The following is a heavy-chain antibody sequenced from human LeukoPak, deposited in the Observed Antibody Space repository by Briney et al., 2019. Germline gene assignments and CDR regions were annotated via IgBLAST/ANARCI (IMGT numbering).Heavy chain of an antibody. V-gene: IGHV4-38-2*02. CDR2: IYYRGST. CDR1: GYSISNGYY. Sequence: PSETLSLTCTVSGYSISNGYYWGWIRQPPGKGLEWVGSIYYRGSTYYNPSLRSRVTISLDRSKKKFSLKLTSVTAADTAVYYCARTVYSYGPVAFDIWGQGTMVTVSS. CDR3: ARTVYSYGPVAFDI. J-gene: IGHJ3*02. D-gene: IGHD5-18*01.